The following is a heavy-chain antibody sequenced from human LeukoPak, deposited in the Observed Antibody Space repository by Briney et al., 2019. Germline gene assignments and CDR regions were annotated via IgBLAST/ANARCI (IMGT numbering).Heavy chain of an antibody. CDR2: IYYSGST. V-gene: IGHV4-31*02. Sequence: SWVRQAPGKGLEWVGYIYYSGSTYYNPSLKSRVTISVDTSKNQFSLKLSSVTAADTAVYYCARGPRGYSPLDYYMDVWGKGTTATVSS. CDR3: ARGPRGYSPLDYYMDV. D-gene: IGHD5-18*01. J-gene: IGHJ6*03.